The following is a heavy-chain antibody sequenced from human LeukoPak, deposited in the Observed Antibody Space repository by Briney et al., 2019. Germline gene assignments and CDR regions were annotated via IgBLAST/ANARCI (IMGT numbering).Heavy chain of an antibody. Sequence: GESLRISCKGSGYTFTTYWIGWVRQMPGKGLEWMGIIYPGDFDTRYSPSFQGQVTISADKSISTAYLQWSSLKASDTAMYYCARPDTAMNLVIDYWGQGTLVTVSS. J-gene: IGHJ4*02. V-gene: IGHV5-51*01. CDR3: ARPDTAMNLVIDY. CDR2: IYPGDFDT. CDR1: GYTFTTYW. D-gene: IGHD5-18*01.